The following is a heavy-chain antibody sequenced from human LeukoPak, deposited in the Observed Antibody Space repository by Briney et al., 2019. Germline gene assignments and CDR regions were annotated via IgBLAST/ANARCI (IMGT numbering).Heavy chain of an antibody. CDR1: GFTFSNHF. CDR2: IGPNGAST. V-gene: IGHV3-64D*06. D-gene: IGHD3-9*01. Sequence: PGGSLRLSCSTSGFTFSNHFMHWVRQAPGKGLEYVSSIGPNGASTLYADSAKGRFTISRDNSKNALYLQLTSLRLEDTALYYCVKDLTGTWSFDYWGQGTLVTVSS. CDR3: VKDLTGTWSFDY. J-gene: IGHJ4*02.